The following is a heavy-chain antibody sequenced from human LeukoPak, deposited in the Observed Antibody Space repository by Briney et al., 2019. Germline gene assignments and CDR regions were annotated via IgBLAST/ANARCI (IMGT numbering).Heavy chain of an antibody. CDR1: GFTFSSYS. J-gene: IGHJ4*02. V-gene: IGHV3-48*04. CDR3: ARDRGGSYSAIDY. CDR2: ISSSSSTI. Sequence: GGSLRLSCAASGFTFSSYSMNWVRQAPGKGLEWVSFISSSSSTIYYADSVTGRFTISRDNAKNSLYLQMNSLRAEDTAVYYCARDRGGSYSAIDYWGQGTLVTVSS. D-gene: IGHD1-26*01.